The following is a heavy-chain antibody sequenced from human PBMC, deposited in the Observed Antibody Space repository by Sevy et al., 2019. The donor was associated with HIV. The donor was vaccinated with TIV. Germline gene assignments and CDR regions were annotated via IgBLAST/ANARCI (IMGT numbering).Heavy chain of an antibody. D-gene: IGHD2-21*01. CDR2: ISSSSSFI. CDR1: GFTFSSYS. V-gene: IGHV3-48*02. Sequence: GGSLRLSCATSGFTFSSYSMNWVRQAPGKGLEWVSYISSSSSFIYYADSVKGRFTISRDNAKNRLFLQMNSLRDEDTAVYYCARAYNERGDGLDYWGQGTLVTVSS. J-gene: IGHJ4*02. CDR3: ARAYNERGDGLDY.